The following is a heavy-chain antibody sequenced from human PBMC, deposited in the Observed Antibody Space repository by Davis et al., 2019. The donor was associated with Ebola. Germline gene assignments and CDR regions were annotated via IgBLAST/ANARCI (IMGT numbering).Heavy chain of an antibody. J-gene: IGHJ4*02. D-gene: IGHD2-2*02. CDR3: AKASWGPAARPLLDS. Sequence: ETLSLTCTVSGGSIYNYYWTWIRQSPGKGLEWVSAVSGSGTTTGYADSVKGRFTISRDNSNNTLYLQMDSLRVEDTARYYCAKASWGPAARPLLDSWGQGTLVTVSS. CDR1: GGSIYNYY. V-gene: IGHV3-23*01. CDR2: VSGSGTTT.